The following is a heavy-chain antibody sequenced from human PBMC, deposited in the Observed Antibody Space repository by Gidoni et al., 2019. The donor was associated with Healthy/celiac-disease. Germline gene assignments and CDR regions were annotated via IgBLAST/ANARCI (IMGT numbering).Heavy chain of an antibody. D-gene: IGHD2-15*01. Sequence: QVQLVESGGGVVQPGRSLRLSCSASGFTFSSYGMHWVRQAPGKGLEWVAVIWYDGRNKYYAASVKGRFTISRDNSKNTLYLQMNSLRAEDTAVYYCARDLGYCSGGSCYSSYFDYWGQGTLVTVSS. V-gene: IGHV3-33*01. CDR1: GFTFSSYG. CDR3: ARDLGYCSGGSCYSSYFDY. CDR2: IWYDGRNK. J-gene: IGHJ4*02.